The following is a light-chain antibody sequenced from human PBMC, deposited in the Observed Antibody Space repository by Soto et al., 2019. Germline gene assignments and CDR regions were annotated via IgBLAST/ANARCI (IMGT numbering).Light chain of an antibody. Sequence: EIVLTQSPGTLSLSPGERDTLSCRASQSVSSSFLAWYQQKPGQAPRLLIYGASSRATGIPDRFSGSGSGTDLTLTISRQESEDVAVYYCQQYGSSPLTFGGGTKVEIK. J-gene: IGKJ4*01. CDR2: GAS. CDR3: QQYGSSPLT. V-gene: IGKV3-20*01. CDR1: QSVSSSF.